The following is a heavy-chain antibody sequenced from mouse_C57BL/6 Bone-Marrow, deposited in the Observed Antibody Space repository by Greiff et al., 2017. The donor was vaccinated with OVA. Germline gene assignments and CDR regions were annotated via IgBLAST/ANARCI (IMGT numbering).Heavy chain of an antibody. CDR1: GFTFSDYY. CDR2: INYDGSST. CDR3: AREDYGSSPFAY. J-gene: IGHJ3*01. Sequence: EVQLVESEGGLVQPGSSMKLSCTASGFTFSDYYMAWVRQVPEKGLEWVANINYDGSSTYYLDSLKSRFIISRDNAKNILYLQMSSLKSEDTATYYCAREDYGSSPFAYWDQGTLVTVSA. D-gene: IGHD1-1*01. V-gene: IGHV5-16*01.